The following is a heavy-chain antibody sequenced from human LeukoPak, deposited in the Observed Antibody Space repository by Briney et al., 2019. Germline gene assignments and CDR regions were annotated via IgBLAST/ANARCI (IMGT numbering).Heavy chain of an antibody. CDR3: ARVGVAAKRSYYFDY. Sequence: GSSMKVSCKASGGTFSSYAISWVRQAPGQGLEWMGGIIPIFGTANYAQKFQGRVTITADESTSTAYMELSSLRSEDTAVYYCARVGVAAKRSYYFDYWGQGTLVTVSS. D-gene: IGHD2-15*01. CDR2: IIPIFGTA. V-gene: IGHV1-69*01. CDR1: GGTFSSYA. J-gene: IGHJ4*02.